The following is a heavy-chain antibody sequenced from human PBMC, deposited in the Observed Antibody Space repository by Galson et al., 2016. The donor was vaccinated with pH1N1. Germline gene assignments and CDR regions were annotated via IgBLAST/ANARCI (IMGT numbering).Heavy chain of an antibody. CDR2: IKQDGLEK. D-gene: IGHD2/OR15-2a*01. CDR1: GFTFNKYW. V-gene: IGHV3-7*03. Sequence: SLRLSCAASGFTFNKYWMTWVRQALGKGLEWVANIKQDGLEKYYVDSVKGRFTISRDNSKNSVYLQMNSLRAEDTAVYYCAGADPSGIYYYFYMDVGGKGTTVTVSS. CDR3: AGADPSGIYYYFYMDV. J-gene: IGHJ6*03.